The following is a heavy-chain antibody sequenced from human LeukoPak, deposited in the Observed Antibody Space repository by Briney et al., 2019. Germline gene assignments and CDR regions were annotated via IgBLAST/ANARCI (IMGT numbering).Heavy chain of an antibody. V-gene: IGHV3-11*04. J-gene: IGHJ3*02. D-gene: IGHD6-19*01. CDR2: ISSSGSTI. CDR1: GFTFSDYY. Sequence: GGSLRLSCAASGFTFSDYYMSWIRQAPGKGLEWVSYISSSGSTIYYADSVKGRFTISRDNAKNSLYLQMNSLRAEDTAVYYCARLETSGSDAFDIWGQGTMVTVSS. CDR3: ARLETSGSDAFDI.